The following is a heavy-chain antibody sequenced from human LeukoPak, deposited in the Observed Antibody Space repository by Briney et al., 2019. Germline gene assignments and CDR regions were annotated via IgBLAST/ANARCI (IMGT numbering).Heavy chain of an antibody. Sequence: SETLSLTCTVSGGSISSSSYYWGWIRQPPGKGLEWIGSIYYSGSTYYNPSLKSRVTISIDTSKNQFSLKLSSVTAADTAVYYCARAPHLLYCTNGVCYFDYWGQGTLVTVSS. V-gene: IGHV4-39*07. CDR2: IYYSGST. CDR3: ARAPHLLYCTNGVCYFDY. D-gene: IGHD2-8*01. CDR1: GGSISSSSYY. J-gene: IGHJ4*02.